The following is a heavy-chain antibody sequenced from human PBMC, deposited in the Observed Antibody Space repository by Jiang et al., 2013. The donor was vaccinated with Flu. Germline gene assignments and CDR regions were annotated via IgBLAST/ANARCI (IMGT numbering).Heavy chain of an antibody. D-gene: IGHD3-10*01. CDR1: GGSFSGYY. J-gene: IGHJ6*04. CDR3: AKARSFYSRYYGMDV. V-gene: IGHV4-34*01. Sequence: LLKPSETLSLTCAVYGGSFSGYYWTWIRQPPGKGLEWIGEINHSGSTNYNPSLKSRVTILVDTSKNQFSLKLSSVTAADTGVYYCAKARSFYSRYYGMDVWGKGTTVTVSS. CDR2: INHSGST.